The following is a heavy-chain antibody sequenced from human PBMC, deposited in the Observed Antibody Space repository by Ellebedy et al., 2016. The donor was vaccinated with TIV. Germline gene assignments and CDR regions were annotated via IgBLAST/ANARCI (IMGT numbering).Heavy chain of an antibody. CDR1: GFTVSSNY. D-gene: IGHD3-22*01. Sequence: GESLKISCAASGFTVSSNYMSWVRQAPGKGLEWVSYISSSGSTIYYADSVKGRFTISRDNAKNSLYLQMNSLRAEDTAVYYCAKEAELDYYDNGSYSGFDYWGQGTLVTVSS. V-gene: IGHV3-11*01. J-gene: IGHJ4*02. CDR3: AKEAELDYYDNGSYSGFDY. CDR2: ISSSGSTI.